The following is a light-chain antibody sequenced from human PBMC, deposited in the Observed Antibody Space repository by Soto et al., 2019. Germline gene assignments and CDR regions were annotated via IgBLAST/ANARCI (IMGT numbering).Light chain of an antibody. J-gene: IGLJ2*01. CDR2: VNSDGRH. V-gene: IGLV4-69*01. CDR1: SGHSSYA. Sequence: QPVLTQSPSASASLGASVKLTCTLSSGHSSYAIAWHQQQPEKGPRYLMKVNSDGRHSMGDEIPDRFSGSSSGAERYLIISSVQSEDEGDYYCQTWGTVNQVVFGGGTKLTVL. CDR3: QTWGTVNQVV.